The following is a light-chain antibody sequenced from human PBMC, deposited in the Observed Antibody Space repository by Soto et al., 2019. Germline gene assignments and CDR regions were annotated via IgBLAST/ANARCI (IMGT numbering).Light chain of an antibody. CDR3: QQYGDLPWT. CDR1: QSVSSNY. Sequence: ALTQSPGTLSSSPGERATLACRSSQSVSSNYLAWYQQKPGQAPRLLIYGASSRATGIPDRFSGSGSGTDFTLTINRLEPEDFAVYYCQQYGDLPWTFGQGTKVDIK. V-gene: IGKV3-20*01. CDR2: GAS. J-gene: IGKJ1*01.